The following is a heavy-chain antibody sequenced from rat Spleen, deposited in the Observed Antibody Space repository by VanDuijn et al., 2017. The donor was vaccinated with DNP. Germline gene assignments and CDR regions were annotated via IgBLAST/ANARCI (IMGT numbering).Heavy chain of an antibody. Sequence: EVQLQESGPGLVKPSQSLSLTCSVTGYSITSNYWGWIRKFPGNKMEWIGHISYSGSTSYNPSLKSRISITRDTSKNQFFLQLNSVTTEDTATYYCSRRGHTTGLNWFTYWGQGTLVTVSS. D-gene: IGHD1-9*01. J-gene: IGHJ3*01. CDR3: SRRGHTTGLNWFTY. CDR2: ISYSGST. CDR1: GYSITSNY. V-gene: IGHV3-1*01.